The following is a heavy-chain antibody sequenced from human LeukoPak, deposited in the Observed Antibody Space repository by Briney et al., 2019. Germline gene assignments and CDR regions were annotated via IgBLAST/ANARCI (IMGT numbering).Heavy chain of an antibody. V-gene: IGHV1-18*01. J-gene: IGHJ4*02. Sequence: AXVKVSCKASGYTFTSYGISWVRQAPGQGLEWMGWISAYNGNTNYAQKLQGRVTMATDTSTSTAYMELRSLRSDDTAVYYCARDSYYGSGSYFDYWGQGTLVTVSS. D-gene: IGHD3-10*01. CDR1: GYTFTSYG. CDR2: ISAYNGNT. CDR3: ARDSYYGSGSYFDY.